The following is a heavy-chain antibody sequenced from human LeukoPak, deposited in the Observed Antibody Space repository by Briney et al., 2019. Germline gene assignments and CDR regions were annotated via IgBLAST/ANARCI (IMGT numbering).Heavy chain of an antibody. CDR3: ARLVEGERGDSSGYYWYYFDY. CDR2: INHSGST. D-gene: IGHD3-22*01. CDR1: GGSFSGYY. J-gene: IGHJ4*02. V-gene: IGHV4-34*01. Sequence: PSETLSLTCAVYGGSFSGYYWSWIRQPPGKGLEWIGEINHSGSTNYNPSLKSRVTISVDTSKNQFSLKLSSVTAADTAVYYCARLVEGERGDSSGYYWYYFDYWGQGTLVTVSS.